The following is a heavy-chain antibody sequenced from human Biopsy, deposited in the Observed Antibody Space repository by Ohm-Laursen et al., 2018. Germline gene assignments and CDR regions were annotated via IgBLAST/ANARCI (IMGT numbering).Heavy chain of an antibody. V-gene: IGHV1-2*02. J-gene: IGHJ6*02. CDR1: EYSVTDYF. D-gene: IGHD4-17*01. CDR2: INPKSGVA. Sequence: ESSVKVSCKASEYSVTDYFIHWVRHAPGQGFEWMGWINPKSGVANHAQNFQGRVSMTRDTSIHTAYLELSSLRSDDTAVYYCARDMTVTARPYYYSGVDVWGPGTTVTVSS. CDR3: ARDMTVTARPYYYSGVDV.